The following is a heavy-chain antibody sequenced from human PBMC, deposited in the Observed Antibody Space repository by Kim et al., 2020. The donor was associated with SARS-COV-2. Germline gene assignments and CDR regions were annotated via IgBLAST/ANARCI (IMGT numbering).Heavy chain of an antibody. V-gene: IGHV1-2*02. CDR3: ARDYCISTSCSFDY. CDR2: INPNSGDT. CDR1: GYTFTGNY. D-gene: IGHD2-2*01. J-gene: IGHJ4*02. Sequence: ASVKVSCKASGYTFTGNYMHWVRQAPGQGLEWMGWINPNSGDTSYAQRFQGRVTMTRDTSINTAYMELSRLRSDDTAVYYCARDYCISTSCSFDYWGQGTLVTVSS.